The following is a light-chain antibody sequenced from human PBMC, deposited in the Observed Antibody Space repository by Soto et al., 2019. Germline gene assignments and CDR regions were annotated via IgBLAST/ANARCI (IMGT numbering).Light chain of an antibody. CDR2: RAS. V-gene: IGKV2-30*02. CDR1: QGLVHSDGNTY. CDR3: MQGSHWPPT. Sequence: DVVMTQSPLSLPVSLGQPASISCRSSQGLVHSDGNTYLNWFQQRPGQSPRRLMYRASDRDSGVPDRVSGSRSGADFTLIISRVEAEDVGVYYCMQGSHWPPTFGPGTSVDIK. J-gene: IGKJ3*01.